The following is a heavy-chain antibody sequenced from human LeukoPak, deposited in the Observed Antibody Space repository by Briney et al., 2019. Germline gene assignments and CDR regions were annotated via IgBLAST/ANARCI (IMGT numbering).Heavy chain of an antibody. Sequence: ASVKVSCKASGYTFTSYYMHWVRQAPAQGLEWMGIINPSGGSTSYAQKFQGRVTMTRDTSTSTVYMELSSLRSEDTAVYYCARDGSYYYDSSGYYYFDYWGQGTLVTVSS. CDR2: INPSGGST. J-gene: IGHJ4*02. CDR3: ARDGSYYYDSSGYYYFDY. CDR1: GYTFTSYY. V-gene: IGHV1-46*01. D-gene: IGHD3-22*01.